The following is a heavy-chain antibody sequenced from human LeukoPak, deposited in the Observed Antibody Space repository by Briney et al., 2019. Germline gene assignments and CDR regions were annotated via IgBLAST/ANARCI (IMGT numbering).Heavy chain of an antibody. D-gene: IGHD3-16*01. CDR1: GGSISSSNYY. V-gene: IGHV4-39*07. CDR3: ASVVGGYFDY. Sequence: PSETLSLTCIVSGGSISSSNYYWGWIRQSPGKGLEWIGSIYSRGSTYYNPSLKSRVTISVDTSKNQFSLKLSSVTAADTAVYYCASVVGGYFDYWGQGTLVTVSS. J-gene: IGHJ4*02. CDR2: IYSRGST.